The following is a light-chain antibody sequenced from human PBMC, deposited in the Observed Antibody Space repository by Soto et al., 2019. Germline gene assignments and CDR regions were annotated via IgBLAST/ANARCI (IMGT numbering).Light chain of an antibody. V-gene: IGKV3-15*01. CDR3: QQYKNWPL. CDR2: GAS. J-gene: IGKJ5*01. CDR1: ETVATN. Sequence: EVVMTQSPATLSVSPGERATIXCRASETVATNLAWYQQKPGQAPRLLLYGASTRATGIPVRFSGSGFGTEFTLTISSLQSEDFAVYYCQQYKNWPLFGQGTRLEIK.